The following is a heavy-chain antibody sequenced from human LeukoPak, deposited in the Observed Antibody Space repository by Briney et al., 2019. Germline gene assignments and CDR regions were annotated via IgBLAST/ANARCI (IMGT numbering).Heavy chain of an antibody. CDR2: ISAYNGNT. D-gene: IGHD3-22*01. V-gene: IGHV1-18*01. Sequence: ASVKVSCKTSGYTFTTYGISWVRQAPGQGLEWMGWISAYNGNTNYAQKLQGRVTMTTDASTSTAYMELRSLRFDDTAVYYCARDRGNYDSSDPLDYWGQGTLVTVSS. CDR3: ARDRGNYDSSDPLDY. CDR1: GYTFTTYG. J-gene: IGHJ4*02.